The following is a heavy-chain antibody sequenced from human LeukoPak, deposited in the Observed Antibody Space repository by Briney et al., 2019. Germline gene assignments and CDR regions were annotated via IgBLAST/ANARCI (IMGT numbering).Heavy chain of an antibody. D-gene: IGHD2-21*02. CDR1: GGSVSSGSYY. CDR2: IYYSGST. V-gene: IGHV4-61*01. Sequence: SETLSLTCTVSGGSVSSGSYYWSWIRQPPGKGLEWIGYIYYSGSTNYNPSLKSRVTISVDTSKNQFSLKLSSVTAADTAVYCCAADCGGDCSSDHWGQGTLVTVSS. J-gene: IGHJ1*01. CDR3: AADCGGDCSSDH.